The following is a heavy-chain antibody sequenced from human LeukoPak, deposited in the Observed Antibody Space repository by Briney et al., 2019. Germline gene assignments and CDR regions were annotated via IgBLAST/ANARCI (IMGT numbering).Heavy chain of an antibody. J-gene: IGHJ4*02. Sequence: PGGSLRLSCAASGFSFSSYAMSWVRQAPGKGLEWVSAISGDGGSTYYADSVRGRFAISRDNSMNTLYLQMNSLRAEDTAVYYCAIPTGIVVPGPDYWGQGTLVTVSS. CDR3: AIPTGIVVPGPDY. CDR2: ISGDGGST. V-gene: IGHV3-23*01. D-gene: IGHD6-19*01. CDR1: GFSFSSYA.